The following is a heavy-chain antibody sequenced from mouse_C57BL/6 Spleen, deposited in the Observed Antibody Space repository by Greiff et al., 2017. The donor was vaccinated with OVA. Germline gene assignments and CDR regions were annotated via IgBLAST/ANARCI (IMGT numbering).Heavy chain of an antibody. Sequence: QVQLQQSGAELAKPGASVKLSCKASGYTFTSYWMHWVKQRPGQGLEWIGYINPSSGYTKYNQKFKDKATLTADKSSSPAYMQLSSLTYEDAAVDYYARDYDYWYFDVWGTGTTVTVSS. CDR1: GYTFTSYW. J-gene: IGHJ1*03. CDR3: ARDYDYWYFDV. CDR2: INPSSGYT. D-gene: IGHD2-4*01. V-gene: IGHV1-7*01.